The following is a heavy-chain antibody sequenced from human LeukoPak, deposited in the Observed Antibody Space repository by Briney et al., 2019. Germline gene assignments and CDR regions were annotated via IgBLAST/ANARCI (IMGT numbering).Heavy chain of an antibody. D-gene: IGHD3/OR15-3a*01. J-gene: IGHJ3*02. CDR2: IYYSGST. CDR1: GGSISSGDYF. CDR3: ARVGLFLLHAFDI. V-gene: IGHV4-30-4*01. Sequence: SETLSLTCTVSGGSISSGDYFWSWIRQPPGKGLEWIGYIYYSGSTYYNPSLKSRVTISVDTSKNQFSLKLSSVTAADTAVYYCARVGLFLLHAFDIWGQGTMVTVST.